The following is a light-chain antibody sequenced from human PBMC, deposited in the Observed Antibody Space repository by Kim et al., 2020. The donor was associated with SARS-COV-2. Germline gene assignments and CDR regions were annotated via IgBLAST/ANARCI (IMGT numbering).Light chain of an antibody. V-gene: IGKV1-33*01. J-gene: IGKJ5*01. CDR3: QQYHNLPIT. Sequence: EIQMTQSPPSLPASIGDTVNITCQASQDISNYLNWYQQKPGIAPKALIFDAYNLETGVPSRFSGSGSGTNFTLRITSLQPEDIATYYCQQYHNLPITFGQETRLKIK. CDR2: DAY. CDR1: QDISNY.